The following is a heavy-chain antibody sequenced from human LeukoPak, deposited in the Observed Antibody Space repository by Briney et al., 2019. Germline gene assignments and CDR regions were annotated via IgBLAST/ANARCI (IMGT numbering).Heavy chain of an antibody. CDR2: ISGSGGST. CDR1: GFTFSSYA. CDR3: AKQGLAGRIFGVLVY. V-gene: IGHV3-23*01. Sequence: GGSLRLSCAASGFTFSSYAMSLVRQAPGKGLEWVSAISGSGGSTYYADSVKGRFTISRDNSKNTLYLQMNSLRAEDTAVYYCAKQGLAGRIFGVLVYWGQGTLVTVSS. D-gene: IGHD3-3*02. J-gene: IGHJ4*02.